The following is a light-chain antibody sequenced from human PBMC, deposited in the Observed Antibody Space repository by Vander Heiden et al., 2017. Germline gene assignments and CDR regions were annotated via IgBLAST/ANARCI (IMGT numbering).Light chain of an antibody. CDR2: EVT. Sequence: QSALTQPASVSGSPGQSITISCTGTSSDVGGYNYVSWYQQYPGKAPKLMIYEVTDRPSGVSSRFSGSKSGNTASRTISGLQAEDEADYDCSSYTSSGTVIFGGGTGLTVL. V-gene: IGLV2-14*01. CDR1: SSDVGGYNY. J-gene: IGLJ2*01. CDR3: SSYTSSGTVI.